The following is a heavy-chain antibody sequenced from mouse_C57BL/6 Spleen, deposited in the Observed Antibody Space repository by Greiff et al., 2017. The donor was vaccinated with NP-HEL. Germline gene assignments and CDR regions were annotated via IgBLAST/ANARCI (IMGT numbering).Heavy chain of an antibody. CDR1: GYTFTSYW. Sequence: QVQLKEPGAELVRPGSSVKLSCKASGYTFTSYWMHWVKQRPIQGLEWIGNIDPSDSETHYNQKFKDKATLTVDKSSSTAYMQLSSLTSEDSAVYYCARQLRPSNYFDYWGQGTTLTVSS. CDR2: IDPSDSET. V-gene: IGHV1-52*01. CDR3: ARQLRPSNYFDY. D-gene: IGHD3-2*02. J-gene: IGHJ2*01.